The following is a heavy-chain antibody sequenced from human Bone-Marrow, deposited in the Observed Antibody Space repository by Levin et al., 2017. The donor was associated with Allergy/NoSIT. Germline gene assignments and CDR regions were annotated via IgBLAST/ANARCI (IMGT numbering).Heavy chain of an antibody. V-gene: IGHV3-23*01. D-gene: IGHD4-11*01. Sequence: GGSLRLSCAASRFTFSSYALSWVRQAPGKGLEWVSAISGSGESTYYADSVKGRFTISRDNSKNMLYLQMNSLRVEDAAVYYCAKDRYVGDASATTYYFDYWGQGTLVTVSS. CDR1: RFTFSSYA. J-gene: IGHJ4*02. CDR2: ISGSGEST. CDR3: AKDRYVGDASATTYYFDY.